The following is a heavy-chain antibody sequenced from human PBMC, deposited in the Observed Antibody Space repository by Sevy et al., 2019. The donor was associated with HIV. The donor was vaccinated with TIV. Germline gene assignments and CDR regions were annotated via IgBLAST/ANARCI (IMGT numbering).Heavy chain of an antibody. CDR1: GGSITSLY. J-gene: IGHJ4*02. Sequence: SETLSLTCTVSGGSITSLYWNWIRQPPGKGLEWIANIYYNGHINYNPSLKNRVTLSLDTSKNQFSLMLSSVTAADTAMYYCAGENAWGRGYSWGQGTLVTVSS. D-gene: IGHD1-26*01. CDR2: IYYNGHI. V-gene: IGHV4-59*08. CDR3: AGENAWGRGYS.